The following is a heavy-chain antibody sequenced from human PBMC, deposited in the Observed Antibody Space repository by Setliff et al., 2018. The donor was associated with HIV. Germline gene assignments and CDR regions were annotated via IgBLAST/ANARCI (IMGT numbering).Heavy chain of an antibody. Sequence: LSLTCAASGFTFRNYGMHWVRQAPGKGLEWVGVIWYDGSNQNYADSVKGRLTISRDNSKNTLYLEMNSLTPEDTAVYHCARYSSDWHTFDSWGQGTLVTVSS. CDR3: ARYSSDWHTFDS. V-gene: IGHV3-33*03. J-gene: IGHJ4*02. CDR1: GFTFRNYG. D-gene: IGHD6-25*01. CDR2: IWYDGSNQ.